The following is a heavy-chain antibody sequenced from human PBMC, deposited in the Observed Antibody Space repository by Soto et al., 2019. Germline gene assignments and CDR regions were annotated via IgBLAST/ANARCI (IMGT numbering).Heavy chain of an antibody. Sequence: GGSLRLSCAASGFTFSSYSMNWVRQAPGKGLEWVSSISSSSSYIYYADSVKGRFTISRDNAKNSLYLQMNSLRAEDTAVYYCARDLAVGATTYDFDYWGQGTLVTVSS. CDR2: ISSSSSYI. J-gene: IGHJ4*02. CDR3: ARDLAVGATTYDFDY. CDR1: GFTFSSYS. D-gene: IGHD1-26*01. V-gene: IGHV3-21*01.